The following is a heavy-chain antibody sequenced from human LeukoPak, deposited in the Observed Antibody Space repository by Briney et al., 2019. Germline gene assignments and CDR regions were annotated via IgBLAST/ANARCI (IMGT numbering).Heavy chain of an antibody. CDR1: GFTFSRFW. D-gene: IGHD5-24*01. J-gene: IGHJ4*01. CDR3: AKLLRDVTIYDF. CDR2: INQDESAK. Sequence: GGSLRLSCAASGFTFSRFWMSWVRQAPGKGLEWVASINQDESAKRYLDSVRGRFTISRDNAKNSLFLQMNSLRVEDTALYYCAKLLRDVTIYDFWGLGALVSVSS. V-gene: IGHV3-7*01.